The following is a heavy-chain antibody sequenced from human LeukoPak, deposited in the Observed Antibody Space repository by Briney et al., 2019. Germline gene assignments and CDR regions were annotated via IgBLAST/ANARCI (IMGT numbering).Heavy chain of an antibody. V-gene: IGHV3-21*01. CDR1: GFTFSDYA. Sequence: GGSRRLACAASGFTFSDYALNWVRQAPGKGLEWISSITGSSYNKYYAESLKGRVTISRDNAKNSLYLQMDSLRAEDTAVYYCGVGASSASEFDYWGQGTLVTVSS. D-gene: IGHD1-26*01. CDR3: GVGASSASEFDY. CDR2: ITGSSYNK. J-gene: IGHJ4*02.